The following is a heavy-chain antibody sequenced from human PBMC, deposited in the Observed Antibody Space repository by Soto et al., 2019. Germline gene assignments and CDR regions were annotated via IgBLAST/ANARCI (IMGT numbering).Heavy chain of an antibody. CDR3: ARGPGRSDWRVSYYYMDV. J-gene: IGHJ6*03. D-gene: IGHD2-21*02. Sequence: QVQLVQSGAEVKKPGTSVKVACTFSSYDINWVRQAAGQGPEWMAWMNPNSGETRYEQKFQGRVTMTRDTSKFTAYMELSNLRSEDTAVYYCARGPGRSDWRVSYYYMDVW. CDR1: FSSYD. V-gene: IGHV1-8*01. CDR2: MNPNSGET.